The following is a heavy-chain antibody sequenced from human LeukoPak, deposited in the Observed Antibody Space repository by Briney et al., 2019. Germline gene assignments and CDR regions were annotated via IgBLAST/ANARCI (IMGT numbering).Heavy chain of an antibody. CDR3: AREGSYYYGSGSYHFFDY. D-gene: IGHD3-10*01. J-gene: IGHJ4*02. V-gene: IGHV4-59*12. CDR1: GGSISSYY. Sequence: SETLSLTCTVSGGSISSYYWSWIRQPPGKGLEWIGYIYHSGSTYYNPSLKSRVTISVDRSKNQFSLKLSSVTAADTAVYYCAREGSYYYGSGSYHFFDYWGRGTLVTVSS. CDR2: IYHSGST.